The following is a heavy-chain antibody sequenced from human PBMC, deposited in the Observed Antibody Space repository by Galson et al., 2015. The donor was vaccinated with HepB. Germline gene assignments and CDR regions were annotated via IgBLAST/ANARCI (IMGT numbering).Heavy chain of an antibody. D-gene: IGHD5-18*01. V-gene: IGHV3-33*01. CDR3: ARVGGGYGTFEYYFDY. CDR1: GFTFSTYG. CDR2: IWYDGSKK. J-gene: IGHJ4*02. Sequence: SLRLSCAASGFTFSTYGMHWVRQAPGKGLEWVAVIWYDGSKKDYADSVKGRFTISRDNSKKTLYLQMNSLRAEDTAVYYCARVGGGYGTFEYYFDYWGQGTLVTVSS.